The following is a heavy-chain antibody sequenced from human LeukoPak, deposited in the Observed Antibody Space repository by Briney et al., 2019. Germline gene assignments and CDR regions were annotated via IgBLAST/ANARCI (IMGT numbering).Heavy chain of an antibody. CDR2: IFYSGST. J-gene: IGHJ4*02. CDR1: GDSISLSRYY. Sequence: SETLSLTCTVSGDSISLSRYYWGWIRQPPGEGLEWIGSIFYSGSTYYSPSLKSRVTISVDTSRNQFSLKLSSVTAADTAVYYCASVNDFRLHYWGQGTLVTVSS. V-gene: IGHV4-39*07. CDR3: ASVNDFRLHY. D-gene: IGHD2/OR15-2a*01.